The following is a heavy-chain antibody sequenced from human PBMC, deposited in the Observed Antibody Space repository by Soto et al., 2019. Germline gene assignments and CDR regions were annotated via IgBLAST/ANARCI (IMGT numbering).Heavy chain of an antibody. Sequence: GGSLRLSCAASGFTFSSYAMSWVRQAPGKGLEWVSAISGSGGSTYYADSVKGRFTISRDNSKNTLYLQRNSLRAEDTAVYYCANQLGTPESNAFDYWGQGTLVTVSS. D-gene: IGHD4-4*01. CDR1: GFTFSSYA. J-gene: IGHJ4*02. CDR2: ISGSGGST. CDR3: ANQLGTPESNAFDY. V-gene: IGHV3-23*01.